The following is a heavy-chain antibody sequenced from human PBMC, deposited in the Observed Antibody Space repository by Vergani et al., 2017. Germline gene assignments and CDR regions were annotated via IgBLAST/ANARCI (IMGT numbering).Heavy chain of an antibody. D-gene: IGHD3-10*01. V-gene: IGHV4-34*01. CDR2: INPSGST. CDR1: GGSFSGYY. CDR3: ARRMIVWCGESNYGMDV. J-gene: IGHJ6*02. Sequence: QVQLQQWGAGLLKPSETLSLTCAVYGGSFSGYYWSWIRQPPGKGLEWIGEINPSGSTNYNPSLKSRVTIAVDTSKNQFSLKLSSVTAADTAVYYCARRMIVWCGESNYGMDVWGQGTTVTVSS.